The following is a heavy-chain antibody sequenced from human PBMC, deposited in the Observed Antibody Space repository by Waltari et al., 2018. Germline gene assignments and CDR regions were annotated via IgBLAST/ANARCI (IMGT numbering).Heavy chain of an antibody. J-gene: IGHJ5*02. D-gene: IGHD3-10*01. CDR2: INPNRGGT. CDR1: GYTFTGYY. Sequence: QVQLVQSGAEVKKPGASVKVSCKASGYTFTGYYMHWVRQAPGQGVEWMGWINPNRGGTNYAQKLQGRGTMTRDTSISTAYMELSRLRSDDTAVYYCARGSGVGTLGDWFDPWGQGTLVTVSS. CDR3: ARGSGVGTLGDWFDP. V-gene: IGHV1-2*02.